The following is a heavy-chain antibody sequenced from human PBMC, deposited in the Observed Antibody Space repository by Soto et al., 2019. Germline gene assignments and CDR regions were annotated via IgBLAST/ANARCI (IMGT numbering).Heavy chain of an antibody. J-gene: IGHJ4*02. Sequence: SETLSLPCTFSGGSISRRGYYLSRIRQPPGKGLEWIGEINHSGSTNYNPSLKSRVTISVDTSKNQFSLKLSSVTAADTGVYYCERGGPRTKYRNYFDYWGQGTRVTVSS. V-gene: IGHV4-34*01. CDR2: INHSGST. D-gene: IGHD3-16*02. CDR3: ERGGPRTKYRNYFDY. CDR1: GGSISRRGYY.